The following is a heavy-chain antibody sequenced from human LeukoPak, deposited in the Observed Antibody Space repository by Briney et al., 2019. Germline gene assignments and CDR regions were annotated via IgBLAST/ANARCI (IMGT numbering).Heavy chain of an antibody. D-gene: IGHD2-15*01. V-gene: IGHV3-30*02. Sequence: GGSLRLSCAVSGFTFSSYGMHWVRQAPGKGLEWVAVIWYDGSNKYYADSVKGRFTISRDNSKNTLYLQMNSLRAEDTAVYYCAKDRGSLDYWGQGTLVTVSS. CDR3: AKDRGSLDY. CDR1: GFTFSSYG. J-gene: IGHJ4*02. CDR2: IWYDGSNK.